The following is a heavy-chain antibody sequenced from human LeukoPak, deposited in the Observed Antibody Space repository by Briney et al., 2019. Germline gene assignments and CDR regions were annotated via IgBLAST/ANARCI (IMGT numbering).Heavy chain of an antibody. D-gene: IGHD3-16*02. CDR3: TRERRGSYHAFDY. CDR2: ITTSGSST. V-gene: IGHV3-11*01. J-gene: IGHJ4*02. Sequence: GGSLRLSCASSGFSFSNYYMSWVRQAQGKGLEWISYITTSGSSTNYADSVKGRFTISRDNAKNSVVLQMNSLRTEDTAVYYCTRERRGSYHAFDYWGQGTLVTVSS. CDR1: GFSFSNYY.